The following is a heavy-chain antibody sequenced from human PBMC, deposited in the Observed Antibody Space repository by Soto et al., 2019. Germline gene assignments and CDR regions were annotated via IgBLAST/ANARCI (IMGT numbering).Heavy chain of an antibody. D-gene: IGHD3-16*02. V-gene: IGHV4-4*02. Sequence: PSETLSLTCAVSSGSISSSNWWSWVRQPPGKGLEWIGEIYHSGSTNYNPSLKSRVTISVDKSKNQFSLKLSSVTAADTAVYYCAREGDYIWGSYPLPPRGWFGPWGQGTLVTVSS. CDR3: AREGDYIWGSYPLPPRGWFGP. CDR2: IYHSGST. J-gene: IGHJ5*02. CDR1: SGSISSSNW.